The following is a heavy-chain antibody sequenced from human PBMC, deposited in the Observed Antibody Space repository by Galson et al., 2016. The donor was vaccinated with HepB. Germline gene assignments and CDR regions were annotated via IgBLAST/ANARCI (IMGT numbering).Heavy chain of an antibody. CDR1: GYIFTTYL. CDR2: VNAGNGNT. V-gene: IGHV1-3*01. J-gene: IGHJ5*02. D-gene: IGHD3-10*02. Sequence: SVTVSCKASGYIFTTYLIPWVRQAPGQRPEWMGWVNAGNGNTEYSQKFQGRVIITRDTSASTAYMELSSLRSEDTAVYYCARDGVLCGASWFDTWGQGTLVTVAS. CDR3: ARDGVLCGASWFDT.